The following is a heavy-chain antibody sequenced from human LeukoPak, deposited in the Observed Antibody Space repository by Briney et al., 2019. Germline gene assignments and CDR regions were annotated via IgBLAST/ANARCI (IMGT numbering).Heavy chain of an antibody. Sequence: GGSLRLSCAASGFTFSSYGMHWVRQAPGKGLEWVAFIRYDGSNKYYADSVKGRFTIFRDNSKNTLYLQMNSLRAEDTAVYYCAKDGRIAAAGTVGSGWPDYWGQGTLVTVSS. D-gene: IGHD6-13*01. CDR3: AKDGRIAAAGTVGSGWPDY. J-gene: IGHJ4*02. V-gene: IGHV3-30*02. CDR2: IRYDGSNK. CDR1: GFTFSSYG.